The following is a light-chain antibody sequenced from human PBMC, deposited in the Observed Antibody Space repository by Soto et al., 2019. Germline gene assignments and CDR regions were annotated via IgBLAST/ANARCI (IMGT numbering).Light chain of an antibody. J-gene: IGKJ2*01. Sequence: EIVLTQSPGTLSLSPGERGTLSCRASQNLGTLYLAWFQQKSGQAPRLLIYSASRRATGIPDRFTGSGSGTDFTLTINRVEPEDFAVYYCQQYGSSPPRTFGQGTKLEIK. V-gene: IGKV3-20*01. CDR1: QNLGTLY. CDR2: SAS. CDR3: QQYGSSPPRT.